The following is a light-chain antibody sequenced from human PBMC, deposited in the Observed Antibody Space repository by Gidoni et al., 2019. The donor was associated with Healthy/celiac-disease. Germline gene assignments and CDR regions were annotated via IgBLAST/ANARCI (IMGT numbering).Light chain of an antibody. CDR3: NSRDSSGNHLPLYV. J-gene: IGLJ1*01. CDR1: SLRSYY. Sequence: SSELTQDPAVSVALGQTVRITCHGDSLRSYYASWYQQKPGQAPVLVIYGKNNRPSGIPDRFSGSSSGNTASLTITGAQAEDEADYYCNSRDSSGNHLPLYVFGTGTKVTVL. V-gene: IGLV3-19*01. CDR2: GKN.